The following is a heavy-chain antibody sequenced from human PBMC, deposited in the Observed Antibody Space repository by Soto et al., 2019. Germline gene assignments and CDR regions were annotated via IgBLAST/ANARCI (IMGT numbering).Heavy chain of an antibody. CDR1: GFTFSNAW. D-gene: IGHD2-15*01. CDR2: IKSKTDGGTT. V-gene: IGHV3-15*07. CDR3: TTDLFRGSDCSGGSCYPRIYYGMDV. J-gene: IGHJ6*02. Sequence: GGSLRLSCAASGFTFSNAWMNWVRQAPGKGLEWVGRIKSKTDGGTTDYAAPVKGRFTISRDDSKNTLYLQMNSLKTEDTAVYYCTTDLFRGSDCSGGSCYPRIYYGMDVWGQGTTVTVSS.